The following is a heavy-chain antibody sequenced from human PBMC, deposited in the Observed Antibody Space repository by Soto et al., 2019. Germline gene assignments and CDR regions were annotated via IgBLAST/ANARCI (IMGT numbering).Heavy chain of an antibody. D-gene: IGHD3-22*01. CDR2: IIPIFGTA. V-gene: IGHV1-69*05. CDR1: GGTFSSYA. CDR3: ARDLVAYYYDSSGYY. Sequence: SVKVSCKASGGTFSSYASSWVRQAPGQGLEWMGGIIPIFGTANYAEKLQGRVTMTTDTSTSTAYMELRSLRSDDTAVYYCARDLVAYYYDSSGYYWGQGTLVTVSS. J-gene: IGHJ4*02.